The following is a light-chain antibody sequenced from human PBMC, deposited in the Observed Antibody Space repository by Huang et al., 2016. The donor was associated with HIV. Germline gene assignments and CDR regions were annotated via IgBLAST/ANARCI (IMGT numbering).Light chain of an antibody. CDR2: GSS. V-gene: IGKV1-39*01. CDR1: QDIGTY. CDR3: HQTYPSSS. J-gene: IGKJ5*01. Sequence: DIQMTQSPSSLSASVGDSVTITCRTSQDIGTYLNWYQQRPGKTPNLLIYGSSTVQSGFPSRFSGGVSGKEFPLTTNGLQPDDFGIYYCHQTYPSSSFGQGTRLDTK.